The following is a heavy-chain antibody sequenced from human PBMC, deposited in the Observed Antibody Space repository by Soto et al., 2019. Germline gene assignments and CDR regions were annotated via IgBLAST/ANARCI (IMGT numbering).Heavy chain of an antibody. CDR3: ARADFDYGDYPGARYYYYYGMDV. V-gene: IGHV3-30-3*01. CDR1: GFTFSSYA. J-gene: IGHJ6*02. Sequence: QVQLVESGGGVVQPGRSLRLSCAASGFTFSSYAMHWVRQAPGKGLEWVVVISYDGSNKYYADSVKGRFTISRDNSKNTLYLQMNSLRAEDTAVYYCARADFDYGDYPGARYYYYYGMDVWGQGTTVTVSS. D-gene: IGHD4-17*01. CDR2: ISYDGSNK.